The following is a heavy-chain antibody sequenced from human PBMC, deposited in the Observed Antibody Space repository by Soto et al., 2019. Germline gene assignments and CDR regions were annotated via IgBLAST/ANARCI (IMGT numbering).Heavy chain of an antibody. D-gene: IGHD3-22*01. Sequence: GGSLRLSCTASGFPFKNFDMNWVRQVPGKGLEWVSATSGSGSRTFYTDSVKGRFTISRDNSQNTLYLQMNSLRVEDTATYYYDSRSAPSLEEFDYWGQGTLVTVSS. V-gene: IGHV3-23*01. CDR3: DSRSAPSLEEFDY. CDR1: GFPFKNFD. CDR2: TSGSGSRT. J-gene: IGHJ4*02.